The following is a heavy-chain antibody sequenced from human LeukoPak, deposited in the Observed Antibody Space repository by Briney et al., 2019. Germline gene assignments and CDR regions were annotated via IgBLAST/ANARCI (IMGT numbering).Heavy chain of an antibody. D-gene: IGHD6-13*01. Sequence: GASVKVSCKASGYTFTNYYMHWVRQAPGQGLEWMGIINPSGGSTSYAQKFQGRVTMTRDTSTSTVYMELSSLRSEDTAVHYCARVGQGSSFYSVAYYDYWGQGTLVTVSS. CDR2: INPSGGST. CDR1: GYTFTNYY. V-gene: IGHV1-46*01. CDR3: ARVGQGSSFYSVAYYDY. J-gene: IGHJ4*02.